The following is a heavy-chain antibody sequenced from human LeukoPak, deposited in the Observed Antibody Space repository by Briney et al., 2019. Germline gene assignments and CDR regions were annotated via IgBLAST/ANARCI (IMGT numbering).Heavy chain of an antibody. CDR3: AREAHYYDSSGFPPTGAFDI. D-gene: IGHD3-22*01. J-gene: IGHJ3*02. V-gene: IGHV1-8*03. CDR2: MNPNSGNT. CDR1: GYTFTSYD. Sequence: ASVKVSCKASGYTFTSYDINWVRQATGQGPEWMGWMNPNSGNTGYAQKFQGRVTITRNTSISTAYMELSSLRSEDTAVYYCAREAHYYDSSGFPPTGAFDIWGQGTMVTVSS.